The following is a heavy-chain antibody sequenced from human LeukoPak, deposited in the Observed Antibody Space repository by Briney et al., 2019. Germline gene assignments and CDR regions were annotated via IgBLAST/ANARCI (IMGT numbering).Heavy chain of an antibody. Sequence: LRLSCAASGFTFSSYAMSWVRQAPGKGLEWIGEINHSGSTNYNPSLKSRLIISVDTSKNEFSLKVSSMTAADTAVYFCARARRLVHDTSFYIDSWGQGTLVTVSS. D-gene: IGHD1-1*01. CDR2: INHSGST. CDR3: ARARRLVHDTSFYIDS. J-gene: IGHJ4*02. CDR1: GFTFSSYA. V-gene: IGHV4-34*09.